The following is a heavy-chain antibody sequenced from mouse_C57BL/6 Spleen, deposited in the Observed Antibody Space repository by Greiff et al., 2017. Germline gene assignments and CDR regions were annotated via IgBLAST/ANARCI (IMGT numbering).Heavy chain of an antibody. CDR2: IDPSDSYT. CDR1: GYTFTSYW. D-gene: IGHD1-2*01. CDR3: ARRHYYEGDFDY. V-gene: IGHV1-69*01. J-gene: IGHJ2*01. Sequence: QVQLQQSGAELVMPGASVKLSCKASGYTFTSYWMHWVKQRPGQGLEWIGEIDPSDSYTNYNQKFKGKSTLTVDKSSSTAYMQLSSLTSEDSAVYYCARRHYYEGDFDYWGQGTTLTVSS.